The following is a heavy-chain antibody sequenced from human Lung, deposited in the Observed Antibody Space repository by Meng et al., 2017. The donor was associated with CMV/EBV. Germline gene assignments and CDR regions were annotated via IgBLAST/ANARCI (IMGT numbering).Heavy chain of an antibody. CDR3: GRTPSRSVNTRDIDY. CDR1: GFTFSSYV. D-gene: IGHD2-15*01. J-gene: IGHJ4*02. CDR2: ISHDGTRI. V-gene: IGHV3-30-3*01. Sequence: SGFTFSSYVMNWVRQGPGKGPEWIAIISHDGTRIYYGDSVKGRFTISRDDSQNTVYLQMNSLTADDTAIYYCGRTPSRSVNTRDIDYWGQGTLVTVSS.